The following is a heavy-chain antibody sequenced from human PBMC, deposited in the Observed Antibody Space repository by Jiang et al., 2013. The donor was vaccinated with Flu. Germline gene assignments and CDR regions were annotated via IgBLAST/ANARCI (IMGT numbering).Heavy chain of an antibody. Sequence: VQLLESGGGVVQPGRSLRLSCAASGFTFSSYGMHWVRQAPGKGLEWVAVISYDGSNKYYADSVKGRFTISRDNSKNTLYLQMNSLRAEDTAVYYCANLALRLPLLWFGELKGEFDYWGQGTWSPSPQ. CDR3: ANLALRLPLLWFGELKGEFDY. J-gene: IGHJ4*02. V-gene: IGHV3-30*18. CDR2: ISYDGSNK. D-gene: IGHD3-10*01. CDR1: GFTFSSYG.